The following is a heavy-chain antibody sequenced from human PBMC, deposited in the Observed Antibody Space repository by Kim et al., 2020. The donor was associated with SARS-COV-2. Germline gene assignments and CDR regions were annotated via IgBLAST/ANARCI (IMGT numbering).Heavy chain of an antibody. D-gene: IGHD6-13*01. J-gene: IGHJ4*02. CDR3: ARLSAAAGTGPIDY. CDR2: IYYSGST. Sequence: SETLSLTCTVSGGSISSSGYYWGWIRQPPGKGLEWIGSIYYSGSTFYNPSLKSRVTISVDTSKNQFSLKLSSVTAADTAVYYCARLSAAAGTGPIDYWGQGTLVTVSS. CDR1: GGSISSSGYY. V-gene: IGHV4-39*01.